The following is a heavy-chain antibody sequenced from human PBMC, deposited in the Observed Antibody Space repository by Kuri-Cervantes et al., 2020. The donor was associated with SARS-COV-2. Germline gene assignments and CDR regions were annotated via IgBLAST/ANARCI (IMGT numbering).Heavy chain of an antibody. CDR1: GESFSDYY. Sequence: SETLSLTCVVYGESFSDYYWTWIRQPPGKGLEWIGEINHSGSVNYNPSLKSRVTISVDRSKNQFSLKLSSVTAADTALYYCARGAHHIRFRGEIDYWSQGALVTVSS. D-gene: IGHD3-3*01. CDR3: ARGAHHIRFRGEIDY. V-gene: IGHV4-34*01. J-gene: IGHJ4*02. CDR2: INHSGSV.